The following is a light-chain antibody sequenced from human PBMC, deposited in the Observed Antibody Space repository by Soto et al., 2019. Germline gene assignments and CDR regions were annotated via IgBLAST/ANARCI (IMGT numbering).Light chain of an antibody. CDR2: GAS. J-gene: IGKJ3*01. V-gene: IGKV3-20*01. Sequence: EIVLTLSPATLSLSPGERANLSCRASQSVSFYLGWYQQKPGQAPRLLIYGASTRATGIPDRFSGSASGTDFTLTISRLDPEDFAVYYCQQYDRSAPGLTFGPGTKVDIK. CDR3: QQYDRSAPGLT. CDR1: QSVSFY.